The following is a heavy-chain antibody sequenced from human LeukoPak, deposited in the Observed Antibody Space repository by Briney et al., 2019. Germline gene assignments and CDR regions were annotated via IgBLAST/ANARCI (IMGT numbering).Heavy chain of an antibody. Sequence: SETLSLTCTDSGGSIRSYYWSWVRQPPGRALEWIGYIYSSGSTNYNPSLKSRVTMSVDTSKNQFSLKLSSVIAADTAVYYCGRHEPDNSNWADFDFWGQGTLVTVS. CDR3: GRHEPDNSNWADFDF. D-gene: IGHD6-13*01. CDR2: IYSSGST. J-gene: IGHJ4*02. CDR1: GGSIRSYY. V-gene: IGHV4-59*08.